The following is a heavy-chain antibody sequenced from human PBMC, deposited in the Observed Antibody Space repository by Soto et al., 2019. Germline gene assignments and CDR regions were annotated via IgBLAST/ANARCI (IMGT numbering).Heavy chain of an antibody. V-gene: IGHV1-2*04. D-gene: IGHD3-10*01. Sequence: GASVKVSCKASGYTFTGYYMHWVRQAPGQGLEWMGWINPNSGGTNYAQKFQGWVTMTRDTSISTAYMELSRLRSDDTAVYYCARDMGITMVRGVILSYNWFDPWGQGTLVTVSS. CDR1: GYTFTGYY. J-gene: IGHJ5*02. CDR2: INPNSGGT. CDR3: ARDMGITMVRGVILSYNWFDP.